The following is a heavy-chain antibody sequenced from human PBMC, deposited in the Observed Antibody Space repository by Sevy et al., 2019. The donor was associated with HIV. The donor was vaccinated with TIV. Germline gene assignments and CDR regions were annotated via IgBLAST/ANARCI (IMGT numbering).Heavy chain of an antibody. CDR3: TRWKAAQSIFDY. V-gene: IGHV3-49*04. Sequence: GGSLRLSCTASGFTIGDYCMSWVRQAPGKGLEWVAFLKSVVYGVTVDHAAFVRGRFLNSRDDSKTIAYLQMNDLKTEDTGVYYCTRWKAAQSIFDYWGQGALVTVSS. CDR1: GFTIGDYC. D-gene: IGHD6-13*01. J-gene: IGHJ4*02. CDR2: LKSVVYGVTV.